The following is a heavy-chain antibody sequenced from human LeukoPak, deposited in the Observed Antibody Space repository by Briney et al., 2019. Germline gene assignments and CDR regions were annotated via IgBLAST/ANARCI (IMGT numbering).Heavy chain of an antibody. D-gene: IGHD4-17*01. CDR1: GDSVSSNSAA. J-gene: IGHJ6*02. Sequence: SQTLSLTCAISGDSVSSNSAAWNWIRQSPSRGLEWLGRTYYRSKWYNDYAVSVKSRITINPDTSKNQFSLQLNSVTPEDTAVYYCARDAPRTTVTQYYYYGMDVWGPGTTVTVSS. CDR3: ARDAPRTTVTQYYYYGMDV. CDR2: TYYRSKWYN. V-gene: IGHV6-1*01.